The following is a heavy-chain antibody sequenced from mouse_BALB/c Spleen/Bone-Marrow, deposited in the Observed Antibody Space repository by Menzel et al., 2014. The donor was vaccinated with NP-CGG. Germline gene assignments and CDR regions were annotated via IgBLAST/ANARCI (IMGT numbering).Heavy chain of an antibody. CDR2: INSNGGIT. D-gene: IGHD3-2*02. V-gene: IGHV5-6-3*01. CDR1: GFTFSNYG. Sequence: EVQLVESGGGLVQPGGSRNFSCAASGFTFSNYGMSWVRQTPDKRLELVATINSNGGITYYPDSVKGRFTISRDNAKNALYLQMSSLKSEDTAMYYCAKNQEAFDYWGQGTTLTVSS. CDR3: AKNQEAFDY. J-gene: IGHJ2*01.